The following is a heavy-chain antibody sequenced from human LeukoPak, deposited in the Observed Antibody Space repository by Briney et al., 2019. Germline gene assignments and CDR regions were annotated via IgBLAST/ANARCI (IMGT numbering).Heavy chain of an antibody. CDR2: ISWNSGSI. CDR3: AKDIQRFSSSPHPSFDY. D-gene: IGHD6-13*01. V-gene: IGHV3-9*01. Sequence: PGRSLRLSCAASGFTFDDYAMHWVRHAPGKGLEWVSGISWNSGSIGYADSVKGRFTISRDNAKNSLYLQMNSLRAEDTALYYCAKDIQRFSSSPHPSFDYWGQGTLVTVPS. J-gene: IGHJ4*02. CDR1: GFTFDDYA.